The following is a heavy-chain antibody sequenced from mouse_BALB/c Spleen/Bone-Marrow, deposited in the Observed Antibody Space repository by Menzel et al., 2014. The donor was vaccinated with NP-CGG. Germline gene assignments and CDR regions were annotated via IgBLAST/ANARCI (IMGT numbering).Heavy chain of an antibody. CDR2: INPDSSTI. CDR3: ARQGYYGKGDY. Sequence: EVQRVESGGGLVQPGGSLKLPCAASGFDFSRYWMSWVRQAPGKGLEWIGEINPDSSTINYTPSLKDKFIISRDNTKNTLYLQMGKVRSEDTALYYCARQGYYGKGDYWGQGTTLTVSS. D-gene: IGHD2-1*01. V-gene: IGHV4-1*02. J-gene: IGHJ2*01. CDR1: GFDFSRYW.